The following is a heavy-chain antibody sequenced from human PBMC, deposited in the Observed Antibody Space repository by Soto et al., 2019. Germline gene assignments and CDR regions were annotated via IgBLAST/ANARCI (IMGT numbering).Heavy chain of an antibody. V-gene: IGHV1-3*01. J-gene: IGHJ4*02. D-gene: IGHD2-15*01. CDR3: ARSDIVVVVAAKL. CDR2: INAGNGNT. CDR1: GYTFTSYA. Sequence: GASVKVSCKAAGYTFTSYAMHWVRQAPGQRLEWMGWINAGNGNTKYSQKFQGRVTITRDTSASTAYMELSSLRSEDTAVYYCARSDIVVVVAAKLWGQGTLVTVSS.